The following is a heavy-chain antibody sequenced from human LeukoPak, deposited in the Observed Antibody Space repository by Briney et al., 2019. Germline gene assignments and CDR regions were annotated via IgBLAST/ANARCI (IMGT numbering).Heavy chain of an antibody. J-gene: IGHJ4*02. V-gene: IGHV1-8*01. D-gene: IGHD7-27*01. CDR1: GYTFTSYD. Sequence: VASVTVSCKASGYTFTSYDINWVRQVTGQGLEWMGWMSPNSGHTGYAQKFQGRVTMTRSTSMSTAYMELSSLKSEATAVYFCARGPPNWGYDYWGQGTLVTVSS. CDR2: MSPNSGHT. CDR3: ARGPPNWGYDY.